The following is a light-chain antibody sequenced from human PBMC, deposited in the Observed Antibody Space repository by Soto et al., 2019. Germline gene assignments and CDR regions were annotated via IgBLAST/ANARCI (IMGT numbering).Light chain of an antibody. J-gene: IGKJ2*01. Sequence: EIVLTQSPGTLSLSPGERATLSCRASQSVSDSSLAWYHQKPGQAPRLPIYGASRRATGIPDTFSGSGSGTDFTLTISRLEPEDFAVYYCQLYGDSPMYTFGQVTKLEIK. V-gene: IGKV3-20*01. CDR2: GAS. CDR3: QLYGDSPMYT. CDR1: QSVSDSS.